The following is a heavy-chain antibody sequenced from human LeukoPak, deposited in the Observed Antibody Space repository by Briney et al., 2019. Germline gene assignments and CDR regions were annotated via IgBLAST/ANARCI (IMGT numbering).Heavy chain of an antibody. CDR3: AKGGYSTPFDP. CDR1: GFTFSSYA. CDR2: IRGSDRET. J-gene: IGHJ5*02. Sequence: GGSQRLSCAASGFTFSSYAMSWVRQAPGKGLEWVSTIRGSDRETYYADSVKGRFTVSRDNSKNTLYLQMNSLRAEDTALYYCAKGGYSTPFDPWGQGTLVTVSS. D-gene: IGHD1-26*01. V-gene: IGHV3-23*01.